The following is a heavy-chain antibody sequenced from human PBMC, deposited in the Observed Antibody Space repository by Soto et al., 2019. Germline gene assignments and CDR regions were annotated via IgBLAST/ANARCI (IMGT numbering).Heavy chain of an antibody. J-gene: IGHJ4*02. V-gene: IGHV4-59*01. D-gene: IGHD6-6*01. CDR3: ARVGGVAARTFDY. Sequence: SETLSLTCTVSGGSINDFYWSWIRQPPGKGLEWIGYIYYSGRTDYNPSLKGRVTISVDTSKNQFSLKLRSVTAADTAVYYCARVGGVAARTFDYWGQGNLVTVSS. CDR2: IYYSGRT. CDR1: GGSINDFY.